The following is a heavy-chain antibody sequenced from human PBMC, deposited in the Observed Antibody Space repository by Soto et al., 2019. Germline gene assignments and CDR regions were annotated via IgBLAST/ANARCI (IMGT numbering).Heavy chain of an antibody. CDR1: GFTISSHW. Sequence: GSLRLSCAASGFTISSHWMHWVRQAPGKGLVWVSRVNSDGSSASYADSVKGRFIISRDNAKNTLYLQMNILRTEDTAVYYCVRRYSGTYGCFYPRGQGTLVTVAS. J-gene: IGHJ5*02. CDR3: VRRYSGTYGCFYP. CDR2: VNSDGSSA. D-gene: IGHD1-26*01. V-gene: IGHV3-74*01.